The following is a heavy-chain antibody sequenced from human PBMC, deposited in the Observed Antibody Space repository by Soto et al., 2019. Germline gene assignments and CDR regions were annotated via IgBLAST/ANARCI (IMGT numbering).Heavy chain of an antibody. CDR1: GGSVSSGSYY. D-gene: IGHD1-20*01. Sequence: ASETLSLTCTVSGGSVSSGSYYWSWIRQPPGKGLEWIGYIYYSGSTNYNPSLKSRVTISVDTSKNQFSLKLSSVTAADTAVYYCARDGVTGTGFDPWGQGTLVTVSS. J-gene: IGHJ5*02. CDR3: ARDGVTGTGFDP. V-gene: IGHV4-61*01. CDR2: IYYSGST.